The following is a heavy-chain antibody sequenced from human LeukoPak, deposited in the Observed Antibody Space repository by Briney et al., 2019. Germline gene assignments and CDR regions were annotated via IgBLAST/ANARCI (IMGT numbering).Heavy chain of an antibody. CDR3: AREKAYYDSSGYYSLFDY. CDR1: GFTFNSYW. D-gene: IGHD3-22*01. J-gene: IGHJ4*02. CDR2: IRQDGSEK. Sequence: PGGSLRLSCAASGFTFNSYWMSWVRQAPGKGLAWVANIRQDGSEKYYVDSVKGRFAISRDNAKNSLYLQMNSLRAEDTAVYYCAREKAYYDSSGYYSLFDYWGQGTLVTVSS. V-gene: IGHV3-7*03.